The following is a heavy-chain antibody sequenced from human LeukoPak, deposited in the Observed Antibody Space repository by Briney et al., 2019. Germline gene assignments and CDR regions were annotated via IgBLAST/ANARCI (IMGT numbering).Heavy chain of an antibody. CDR3: ARAWSGSYYNGFDY. D-gene: IGHD3-10*01. CDR2: ISSSSSYI. Sequence: TGGSLRLSCAASGFTFSSYSMNWVRQAPGKGLEWVSSISSSSSYIYYGDSVKGRFTISRDNAKNSLYLQMNSLRAEDTAVYYCARAWSGSYYNGFDYWGQGTPVTVSS. CDR1: GFTFSSYS. J-gene: IGHJ4*02. V-gene: IGHV3-21*01.